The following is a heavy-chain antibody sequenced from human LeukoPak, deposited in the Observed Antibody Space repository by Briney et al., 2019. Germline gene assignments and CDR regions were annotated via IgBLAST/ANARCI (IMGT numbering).Heavy chain of an antibody. CDR1: GFTFSSYG. J-gene: IGHJ4*02. D-gene: IGHD3-22*01. CDR2: IWYDGSNK. Sequence: GGSLRLSCAASGFTFSSYGMHWVRQAPGKGLERVAVIWYDGSNKYYADSVKGRFTISRDNSKNTLYLQLNSLRAEDTAVYYCAKGYYYDSSGYYCDFDYWGQGTLVTVSS. V-gene: IGHV3-30*02. CDR3: AKGYYYDSSGYYCDFDY.